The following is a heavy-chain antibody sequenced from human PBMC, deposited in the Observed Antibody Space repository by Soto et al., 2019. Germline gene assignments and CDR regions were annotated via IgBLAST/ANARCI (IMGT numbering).Heavy chain of an antibody. J-gene: IGHJ6*02. CDR1: GYTFTSYY. CDR3: ARDMEYQLFSSYYYYGMDV. Sequence: ASLKVSCKASGYTFTSYYMHWVLQAPGQGLEWMGIINPSGGSTSYAQKFQGRVTMTRDTSTSTVYMELSSLRSEDTAVYYCARDMEYQLFSSYYYYGMDVWGQGTTVTVSS. D-gene: IGHD2-2*01. V-gene: IGHV1-46*01. CDR2: INPSGGST.